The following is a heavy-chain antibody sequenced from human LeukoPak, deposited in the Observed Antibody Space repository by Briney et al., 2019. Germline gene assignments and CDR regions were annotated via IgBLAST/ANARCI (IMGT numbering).Heavy chain of an antibody. CDR3: AREEVLLWFGELLYMFDP. Sequence: SETLSLTCTVSGGSISSGGYYWSWIRQHPGKGLEWIGYIYYSGSTNYNPSLKSRVTISVDTSKNQFSLKLSSVTAADTAVYYCAREEVLLWFGELLYMFDPWGQGTLVTVSS. D-gene: IGHD3-10*01. CDR1: GGSISSGGYY. CDR2: IYYSGST. J-gene: IGHJ5*02. V-gene: IGHV4-61*08.